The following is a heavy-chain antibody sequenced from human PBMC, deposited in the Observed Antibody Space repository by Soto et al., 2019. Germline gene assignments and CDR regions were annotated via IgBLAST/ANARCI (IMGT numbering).Heavy chain of an antibody. V-gene: IGHV5-51*01. CDR3: ARDYCSGTPSHEFNY. CDR2: IYPGDSDT. J-gene: IGHJ4*02. D-gene: IGHD2-15*01. CDR1: GYRFTNYW. Sequence: GESLKISCKGSGYRFTNYWIGWVRQMPGKGLEWMGIIYPGDSDTRYSPSFQGQVTISADKSINTAYLQWSSLKASDTAMYYCARDYCSGTPSHEFNYWGQGTQFSVSP.